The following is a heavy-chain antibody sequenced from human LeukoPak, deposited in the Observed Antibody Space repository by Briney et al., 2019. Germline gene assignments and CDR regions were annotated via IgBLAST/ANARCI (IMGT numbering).Heavy chain of an antibody. V-gene: IGHV3-30*02. CDR2: MRHDGSNE. J-gene: IGHJ5*02. D-gene: IGHD2-15*01. CDR3: AKDRTVVVAASGGWFDP. CDR1: GITFSTSG. Sequence: PGGSLRLSCAASGITFSTSGMHWVRQAPGRGLEWVAFMRHDGSNEKYADSVKGRFTISRDNSKNTLYLQMNSLIVEDTAVYYCAKDRTVVVAASGGWFDPWGQGTLVTVSS.